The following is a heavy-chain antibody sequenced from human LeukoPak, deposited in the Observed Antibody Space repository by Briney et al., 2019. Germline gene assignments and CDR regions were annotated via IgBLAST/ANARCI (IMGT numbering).Heavy chain of an antibody. J-gene: IGHJ5*02. CDR3: ARGGIVVVVAAARYNWFDP. CDR2: IYYSGST. CDR1: GGSISSYY. D-gene: IGHD2-15*01. Sequence: SETLSLTCTVSGGSISSYYWSWIRQPPGKGLEWIGYIYYSGSTNYNPSLKSRVTISVDTSKNQFSLKLSSVTAADTAVYYCARGGIVVVVAAARYNWFDPWGQGTLVTVSS. V-gene: IGHV4-59*01.